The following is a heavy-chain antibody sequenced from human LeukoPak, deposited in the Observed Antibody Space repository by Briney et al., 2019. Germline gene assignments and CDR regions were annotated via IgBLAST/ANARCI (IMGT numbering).Heavy chain of an antibody. D-gene: IGHD6-13*01. J-gene: IGHJ5*02. CDR2: INHSGST. Sequence: SETLSLTCAVYGGSFSGYYWSWIRQPPGKGLEWIGEINHSGSTNYNPSLKSRVTISVDTSKNQFSLKLSSVTAADTAVYYCARRRRGIAAAGTRGNWFDPWGQGTLVTVPS. V-gene: IGHV4-34*01. CDR3: ARRRRGIAAAGTRGNWFDP. CDR1: GGSFSGYY.